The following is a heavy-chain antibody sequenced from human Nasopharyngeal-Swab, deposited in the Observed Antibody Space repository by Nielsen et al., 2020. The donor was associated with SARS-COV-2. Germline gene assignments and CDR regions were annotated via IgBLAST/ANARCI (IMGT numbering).Heavy chain of an antibody. Sequence: WIRQPPGKGLEWIGEIYHSGSTNYNPSLKSRVTISVDTSKNQFSLKLSSVTAADTAVYYCARFALGLTYGPLLSYYMDVWGKGTTVTVSS. CDR2: IYHSGST. D-gene: IGHD3-10*01. V-gene: IGHV4-34*01. CDR3: ARFALGLTYGPLLSYYMDV. J-gene: IGHJ6*03.